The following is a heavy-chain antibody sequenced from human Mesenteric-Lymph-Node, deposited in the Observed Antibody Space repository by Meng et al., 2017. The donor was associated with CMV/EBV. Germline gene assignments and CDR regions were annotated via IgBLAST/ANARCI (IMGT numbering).Heavy chain of an antibody. J-gene: IGHJ2*01. D-gene: IGHD2/OR15-2a*01. CDR1: GYSVGSYG. CDR2: IYPGDSDA. V-gene: IGHV5-51*01. CDR3: ARLIFRYFDV. Sequence: IAGEGSGYSVGSYGIGWVRQMPGKGLEWVGLIYPGDSDAIYSPSFQGQVTISADKSINTAYLQWSSLKAPDTATYYCARLIFRYFDVWGRGTLVTVSS.